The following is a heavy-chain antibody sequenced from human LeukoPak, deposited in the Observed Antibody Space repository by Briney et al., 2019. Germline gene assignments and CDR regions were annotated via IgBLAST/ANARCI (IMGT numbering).Heavy chain of an antibody. V-gene: IGHV4-34*01. CDR3: ARATYYYDSSGYNDY. CDR1: GGSFSGYY. D-gene: IGHD3-22*01. CDR2: INHSGST. Sequence: SETLPLTCAVYGGSFSGYYWSWIRQPPGKGLEWIGEINHSGSTNYNPSLKSRVTISVDTSKNQFSLKLSSVTAADTAVYYCARATYYYDSSGYNDYWGQGTLVTVSS. J-gene: IGHJ4*02.